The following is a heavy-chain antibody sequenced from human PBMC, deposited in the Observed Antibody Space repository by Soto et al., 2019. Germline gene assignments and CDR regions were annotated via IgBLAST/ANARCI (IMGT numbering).Heavy chain of an antibody. CDR2: IIPIFGTA. CDR3: ARMGTSGWYGWFDS. CDR1: GGILSNYA. Sequence: SVKVSCKASGGILSNYAINWVRQAPGQGLEWMGGIIPIFGTAIYAQTFQGRVTITADESATTISMELSSLRSDDTAVYYCARMGTSGWYGWFDSWGQGILVTVSS. V-gene: IGHV1-69*13. D-gene: IGHD6-19*01. J-gene: IGHJ5*01.